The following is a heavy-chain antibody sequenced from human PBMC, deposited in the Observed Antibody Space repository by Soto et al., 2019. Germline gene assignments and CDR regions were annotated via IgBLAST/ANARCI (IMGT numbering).Heavy chain of an antibody. V-gene: IGHV3-11*01. J-gene: IGHJ5*02. Sequence: QVQLVESGGGLVKPGGSLRLSCAASGFTFSDYYMSWIRQAPGKGLEWVSYISSSGSTIYYADSVKGRFTISRDNAKNSRYLQMNSLRAEDTAVYYSARKVRLSPSWGNWFDPWGQGTLVTVSS. D-gene: IGHD3-16*02. CDR2: ISSSGSTI. CDR1: GFTFSDYY. CDR3: ARKVRLSPSWGNWFDP.